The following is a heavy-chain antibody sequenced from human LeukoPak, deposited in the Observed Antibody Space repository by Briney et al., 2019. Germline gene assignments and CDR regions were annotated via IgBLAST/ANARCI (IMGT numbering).Heavy chain of an antibody. V-gene: IGHV4-61*02. CDR1: GGSISSGSYY. J-gene: IGHJ6*02. CDR3: ARARGVAARPGAPYYYYYGMDV. CDR2: IYTSGST. D-gene: IGHD6-6*01. Sequence: SQTQSLTCTVSGGSISSGSYYWSWIRQPAGKGLEWIGRIYTSGSTNYNPSLKSRVTISVDTSKNQFSLKLSSVTAADTAVYYCARARGVAARPGAPYYYYYGMDVWGQGTTVTVSS.